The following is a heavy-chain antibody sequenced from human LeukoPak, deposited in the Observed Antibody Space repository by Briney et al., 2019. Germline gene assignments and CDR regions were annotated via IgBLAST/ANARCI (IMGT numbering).Heavy chain of an antibody. Sequence: RASETLSLTCAVYGGSFSGYYWSWIRQPPGKGLEWIGEINHSGSTNYNPSLKSRVTIPVDTSKNQFSLKLSSVTAADTAVYYCARGSSGRRHSHYYYMDVWGKGTTVTVSS. V-gene: IGHV4-34*01. D-gene: IGHD1-14*01. CDR3: ARGSSGRRHSHYYYMDV. CDR1: GGSFSGYY. CDR2: INHSGST. J-gene: IGHJ6*03.